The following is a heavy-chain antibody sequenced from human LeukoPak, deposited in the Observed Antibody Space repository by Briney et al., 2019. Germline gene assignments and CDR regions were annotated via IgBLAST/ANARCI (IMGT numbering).Heavy chain of an antibody. CDR1: RLSLSSY. CDR3: AKDARRTNGWYFFDY. CDR2: ISDSGSLT. D-gene: IGHD6-19*01. Sequence: PGGSPRLSCAASRLSLSSYMSWVRQAPRKGLEWVSVISDSGSLTYYAGSVKGRFAISRDNSKNTLFLQMNGLRAEDTAVYYCAKDARRTNGWYFFDYWGQGTLVTVSS. J-gene: IGHJ4*02. V-gene: IGHV3-23*01.